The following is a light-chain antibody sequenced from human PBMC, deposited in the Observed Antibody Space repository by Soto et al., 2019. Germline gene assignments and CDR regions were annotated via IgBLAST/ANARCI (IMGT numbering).Light chain of an antibody. J-gene: IGLJ1*01. V-gene: IGLV2-11*01. CDR3: CSYAGSYTYV. CDR2: DVN. CDR1: SSDVGSYNL. Sequence: ALAQPASVSGSPGQSITISCTGTSSDVGSYNLVSWYQQHPGKAPKLIIYDVNRRPSGVPDRFSGSKSGNTASLTISGLQAEDEADYYCCSYAGSYTYVFGTGTKVTVL.